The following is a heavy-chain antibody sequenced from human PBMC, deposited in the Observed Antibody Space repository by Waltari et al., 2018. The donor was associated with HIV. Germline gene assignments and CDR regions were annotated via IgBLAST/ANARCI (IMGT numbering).Heavy chain of an antibody. CDR1: GGSIRSGSYI. Sequence: QLQLQESGPGLVKPPQTLSLTCTVSGGSIRSGSYIWSWIRQPAGKGLEWIGRIYTSGRTNYSPSLKSRVTILVDTSKNQFSLKLSSVTAADTAVYYCARAYRPTDIDYWGQGTLVTVSS. CDR3: ARAYRPTDIDY. J-gene: IGHJ4*02. CDR2: IYTSGRT. V-gene: IGHV4-61*02. D-gene: IGHD3-16*02.